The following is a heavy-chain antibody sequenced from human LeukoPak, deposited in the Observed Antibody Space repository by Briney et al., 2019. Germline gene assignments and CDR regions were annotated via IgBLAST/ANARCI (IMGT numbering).Heavy chain of an antibody. Sequence: SVKVSCKASGTTFRSYAINWVRQAPGQGLEWMGAMIPSFGTVKYAQKFQGRVTMTADESTSTASMDLNYLRSDDTAVYFCARATSANEYSYGFHFDYWGQGTLVTVSS. V-gene: IGHV1-69*13. CDR2: MIPSFGTV. D-gene: IGHD5-18*01. J-gene: IGHJ4*02. CDR3: ARATSANEYSYGFHFDY. CDR1: GTTFRSYA.